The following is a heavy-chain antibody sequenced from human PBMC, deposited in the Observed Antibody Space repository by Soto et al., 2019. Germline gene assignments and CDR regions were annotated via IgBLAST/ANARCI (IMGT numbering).Heavy chain of an antibody. CDR1: GGSIDSYF. Sequence: SETLSLTCTVSGGSIDSYFWSWIRQSPGKGLEWIGHIYYSGSTSYSPSLKSRVSISVDTSKNQFSLEVHSVTAADTAVYYCARAGTNMVQFDYWGQGTLVTVSS. CDR3: ARAGTNMVQFDY. D-gene: IGHD3-10*01. V-gene: IGHV4-59*01. J-gene: IGHJ4*02. CDR2: IYYSGST.